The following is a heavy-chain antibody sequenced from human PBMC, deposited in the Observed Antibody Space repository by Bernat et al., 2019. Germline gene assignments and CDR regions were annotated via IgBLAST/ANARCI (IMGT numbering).Heavy chain of an antibody. Sequence: EVQLVETGGGLIQPGGSLRLSCAASGFTVSSNYMSWVRQAPGKGLEWVSVIYSGGSIYYADSVKGRFTISRDNSKNTLYLQMNSLRAEDTAVYYCARDFLRVGGQYWGQGTLVTVSS. D-gene: IGHD1-26*01. CDR2: IYSGGSI. V-gene: IGHV3-53*02. CDR3: ARDFLRVGGQY. CDR1: GFTVSSNY. J-gene: IGHJ1*01.